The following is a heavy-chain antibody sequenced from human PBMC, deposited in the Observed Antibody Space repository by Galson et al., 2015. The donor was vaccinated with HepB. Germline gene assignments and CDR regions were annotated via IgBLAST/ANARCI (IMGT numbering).Heavy chain of an antibody. Sequence: SVKVSCKASGYTFTNYYVHWVRQAPGQGLEWMGIINPSSGSTTYAQNFQGKVTLTRDTSTSTVYMELSTLRSEDTAVYYCARVWRSGADYWGQGTLVTVSS. CDR2: INPSSGST. D-gene: IGHD3-10*01. V-gene: IGHV1-46*03. CDR3: ARVWRSGADY. J-gene: IGHJ4*02. CDR1: GYTFTNYY.